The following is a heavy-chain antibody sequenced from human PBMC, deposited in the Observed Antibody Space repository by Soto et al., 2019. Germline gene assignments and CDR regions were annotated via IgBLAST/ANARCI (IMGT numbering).Heavy chain of an antibody. CDR2: ISGDGSHK. CDR1: GFPFRNYA. J-gene: IGHJ4*02. D-gene: IGHD1-26*01. Sequence: GGSLRLSCAASGFPFRNYAIHWVRQAPGKGLEWVAVISGDGSHKYYLDSVKGRFTISRDNSKDTVNLLMNSLRDDDSAMYYCARSRNSAVADSFDFWGQGTLVTVS. CDR3: ARSRNSAVADSFDF. V-gene: IGHV3-30*04.